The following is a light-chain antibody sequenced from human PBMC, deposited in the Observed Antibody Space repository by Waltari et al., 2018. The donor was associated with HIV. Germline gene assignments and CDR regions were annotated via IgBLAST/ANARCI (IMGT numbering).Light chain of an antibody. CDR3: QSPDNTTSYWV. Sequence: SYELTQPPSVSVSPGQTARITCSGDALPRHYAYWYQQKPGQPPLLLIYKDTERPSRIPERFSGSSSGTIVTLTISGVQAEDEADYYCQSPDNTTSYWVFGGGTKLTV. V-gene: IGLV3-25*03. CDR1: ALPRHY. CDR2: KDT. J-gene: IGLJ3*02.